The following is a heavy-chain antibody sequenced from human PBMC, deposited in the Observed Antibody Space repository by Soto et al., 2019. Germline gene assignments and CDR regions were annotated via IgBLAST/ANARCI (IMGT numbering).Heavy chain of an antibody. V-gene: IGHV1-46*03. J-gene: IGHJ5*02. D-gene: IGHD4-4*01. CDR2: INPSGGST. CDR1: GYTFTSYN. Sequence: ASVKVSCKASGYTFTSYNMHCARQAPGQGLEWMGIINPSGGSTSYAQKFQGRVTMTRDTSTSTVYMELSSLRSEDTAVYYCARSRDSNYLYNWFDPWGQGTLVTVSS. CDR3: ARSRDSNYLYNWFDP.